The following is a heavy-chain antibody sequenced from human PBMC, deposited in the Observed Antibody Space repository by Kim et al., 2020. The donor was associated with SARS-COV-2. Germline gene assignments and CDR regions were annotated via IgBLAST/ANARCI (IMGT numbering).Heavy chain of an antibody. V-gene: IGHV3-43*02. D-gene: IGHD1-26*01. CDR3: AKDMGGDSGSYSRRAWEAAFDI. Sequence: GGSLRLSCAASGFTFDEYAMHLVRQAPGKGLEWVSLISGDGGSTYYADSVKGRFTISRDNSKNSLYLQMNSLRTEDTALYYCAKDMGGDSGSYSRRAWEAAFDIWGQGTMVTVSS. CDR1: GFTFDEYA. J-gene: IGHJ3*02. CDR2: ISGDGGST.